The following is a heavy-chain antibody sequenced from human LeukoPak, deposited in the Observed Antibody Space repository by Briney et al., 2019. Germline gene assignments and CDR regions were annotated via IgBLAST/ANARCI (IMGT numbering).Heavy chain of an antibody. V-gene: IGHV1-69*04. CDR1: GGTFSSYA. CDR2: IIPILGIA. D-gene: IGHD3-3*01. Sequence: SVKVSCKASGGTFSSYAISWVRQAPGQGLEWMGRIIPILGIANYAQKFQGRVTITADKSTSTAYMELRSLRSDDTAVYYCARGVGVWGHWGQGTLVTVSS. CDR3: ARGVGVWGH. J-gene: IGHJ4*02.